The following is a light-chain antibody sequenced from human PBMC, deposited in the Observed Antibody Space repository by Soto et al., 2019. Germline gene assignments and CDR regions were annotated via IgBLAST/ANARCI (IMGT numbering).Light chain of an antibody. CDR1: SSNIGAGYD. J-gene: IGLJ1*01. V-gene: IGLV1-40*01. CDR3: QSYDSSLSGYV. Sequence: QSVLTQPPSVSGAPGQRVTISRTGSSSNIGAGYDVHWYQQLPGTAPKLLIYGNSNRPSGVPDRFSGSKSGTSASLAITGLQAEDEADYCCQSYDSSLSGYVFGTGTKVTVL. CDR2: GNS.